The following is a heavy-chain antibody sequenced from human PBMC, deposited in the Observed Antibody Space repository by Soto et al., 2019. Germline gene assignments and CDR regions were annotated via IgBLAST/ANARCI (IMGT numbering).Heavy chain of an antibody. CDR2: IYHSGST. CDR3: VSPQSGSSSSWYRLDY. Sequence: QVQLQESGPGLVKPSGTLSLTCAVSGGSISSSNWWSWVRQPPGKGLEWIGEIYHSGSTNYNPSLKSRVTISVDKSKNQFSLKLSSVTAADTAVYYCVSPQSGSSSSWYRLDYWGQGTLVTVSS. CDR1: GGSISSSNW. J-gene: IGHJ4*02. V-gene: IGHV4-4*02. D-gene: IGHD6-13*01.